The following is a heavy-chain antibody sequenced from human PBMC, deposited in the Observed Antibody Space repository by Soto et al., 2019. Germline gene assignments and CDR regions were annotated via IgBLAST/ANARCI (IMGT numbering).Heavy chain of an antibody. V-gene: IGHV1-46*01. CDR3: ARGLIYDSSGYYFDY. CDR1: GYTFTSYY. Sequence: QVQLVQSGAEVKKPGASVKVSCKASGYTFTSYYMYWVRQAPGQGLEWMGIINPSGGNTRYAQKFQCRVTMTRYTSTSTVYMELSSLRSEDTAVYYCARGLIYDSSGYYFDYWGQGTLVTVSS. J-gene: IGHJ4*02. CDR2: INPSGGNT. D-gene: IGHD3-22*01.